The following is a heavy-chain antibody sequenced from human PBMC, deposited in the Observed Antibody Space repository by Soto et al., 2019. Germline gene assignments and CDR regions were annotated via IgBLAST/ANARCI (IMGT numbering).Heavy chain of an antibody. J-gene: IGHJ4*02. V-gene: IGHV1-46*01. CDR3: ARYDGVGKTTRRHLDS. CDR2: INPSDGST. Sequence: QVQLVQSGAEVKKPGASVKVSCKASGDIFINYHIHWVRQAPGQGLEWMGIINPSDGSTSYAEKLQGRVTMTADTSTCTVYMELSSLRSVDTAVYYCARYDGVGKTTRRHLDSWGQGTLVNVSS. D-gene: IGHD1-26*01. CDR1: GDIFINYH.